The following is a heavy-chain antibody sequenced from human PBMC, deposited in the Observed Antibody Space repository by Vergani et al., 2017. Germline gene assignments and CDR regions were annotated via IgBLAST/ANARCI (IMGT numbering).Heavy chain of an antibody. D-gene: IGHD1-1*01. V-gene: IGHV1-2*02. CDR1: GYPFTGYY. Sequence: QVQLVQSGAEVKKPGASVKVSCKASGYPFTGYYMHWVRQAPGQGLEWMGWINPNSGGTHYAQKFQGRVTMTRETSISTAYMELSRLRSDDTAVYYCASQRGGTGRKGDEGFDPWGQGTLVTVSS. CDR3: ASQRGGTGRKGDEGFDP. J-gene: IGHJ5*02. CDR2: INPNSGGT.